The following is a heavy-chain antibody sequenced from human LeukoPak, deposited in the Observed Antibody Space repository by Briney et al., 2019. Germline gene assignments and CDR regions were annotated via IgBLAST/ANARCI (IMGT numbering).Heavy chain of an antibody. D-gene: IGHD6-19*01. CDR2: INHSGST. CDR1: GGSFSGYY. Sequence: PSETLSLTCAVYGGSFSGYYWSWIRQPPGKGLEWIGEINHSGSTNYNPSLKSRVTISVDTSKNQFSLKLSSVTAADTAVYYCARGPYSSGWYGGWFDPWGQGTLVTVSS. CDR3: ARGPYSSGWYGGWFDP. J-gene: IGHJ5*02. V-gene: IGHV4-34*01.